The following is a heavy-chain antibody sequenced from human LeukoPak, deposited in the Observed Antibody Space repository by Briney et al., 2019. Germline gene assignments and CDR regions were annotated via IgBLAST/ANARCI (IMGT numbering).Heavy chain of an antibody. CDR3: AFSLGATGAFDI. CDR1: GGTFSSYT. D-gene: IGHD1-26*01. Sequence: GASXXVSCKASGGTFSSYTISWVRQAPGQGLEWMGRIIPILGIANYAQKFQGRVTTTADKSTSTAYMELSSLRSEDTAVYYCAFSLGATGAFDIWGQGTMVTVSS. V-gene: IGHV1-69*02. J-gene: IGHJ3*02. CDR2: IIPILGIA.